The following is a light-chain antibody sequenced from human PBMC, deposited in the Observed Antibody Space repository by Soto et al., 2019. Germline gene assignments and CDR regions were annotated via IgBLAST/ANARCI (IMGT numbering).Light chain of an antibody. CDR3: QTYDISLSGSYV. CDR1: SSNIGAGSD. CDR2: INK. J-gene: IGLJ1*01. Sequence: QSALTQPPSVSGAPGQTVTISSTGTSSNIGAGSDVHWYQQLPGAAPKLLIYINKNRPSGVPDRFSASKPGSSASLAITGLQAEEEADYYCQTYDISLSGSYVFGTGTKVTVL. V-gene: IGLV1-40*01.